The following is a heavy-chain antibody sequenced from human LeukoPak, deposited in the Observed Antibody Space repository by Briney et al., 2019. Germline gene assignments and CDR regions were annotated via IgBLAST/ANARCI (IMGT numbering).Heavy chain of an antibody. D-gene: IGHD6-6*01. V-gene: IGHV3-20*04. CDR1: AFTFDDYA. J-gene: IGHJ4*02. CDR2: INWNGGST. Sequence: PGGSLRLSCTASAFTFDDYAMSWVRHAPGKGLEWVSTINWNGGSTGYADSVKGRFTISRDNAKNSLYLQMNSLRAEDTALYYCAKLQADSSSWMIDYWGQGTLVTVSS. CDR3: AKLQADSSSWMIDY.